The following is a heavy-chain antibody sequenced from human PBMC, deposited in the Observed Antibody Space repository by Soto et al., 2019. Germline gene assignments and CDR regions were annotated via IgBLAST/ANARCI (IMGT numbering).Heavy chain of an antibody. D-gene: IGHD3-3*01. V-gene: IGHV3-9*01. J-gene: IGHJ4*02. CDR1: GFTFDDYA. Sequence: EVQLVESGGGLVQPGRSLRLSCAASGFTFDDYALHWVRQAPGKGLEWVSGISSNSDDMVYADSVKGRFTISRDNAKNSLYLQMNILRTEDTALYYCARMSNFWSGYYIDWGQGTLVTVSS. CDR3: ARMSNFWSGYYID. CDR2: ISSNSDDM.